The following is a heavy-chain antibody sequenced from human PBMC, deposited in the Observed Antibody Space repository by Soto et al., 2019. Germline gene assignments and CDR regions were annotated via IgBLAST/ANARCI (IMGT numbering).Heavy chain of an antibody. V-gene: IGHV2-5*02. CDR1: GFSLSTHTVG. J-gene: IGHJ4*02. Sequence: QITLKESGPTLVKPTQTLTLTCTFSGFSLSTHTVGVAWIRQPPGKALEWLALIYWVEDKRYSPSLKSRLTIPQDTSKNQVVLTMTNMDPVDTATYDCAHIVPFDYRGYNFEFWGQGILVTVSS. D-gene: IGHD3-9*01. CDR2: IYWVEDK. CDR3: AHIVPFDYRGYNFEF.